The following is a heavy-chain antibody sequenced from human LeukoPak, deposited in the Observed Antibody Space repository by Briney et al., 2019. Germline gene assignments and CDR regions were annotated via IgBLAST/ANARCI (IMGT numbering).Heavy chain of an antibody. CDR2: INHSGRT. Sequence: SETLSLTCAVSGYSINFGHLWGWIGPPPGKGLEWIAIINHSGRTYYTQSLKSRVTISVDTLKNQFSLKVTSVTAEDTAMYFCARESSAVAHTMMRDWLDPWGQGTLVTVSS. CDR1: GYSINFGHL. D-gene: IGHD3-22*01. V-gene: IGHV4-38-2*02. J-gene: IGHJ5*02. CDR3: ARESSAVAHTMMRDWLDP.